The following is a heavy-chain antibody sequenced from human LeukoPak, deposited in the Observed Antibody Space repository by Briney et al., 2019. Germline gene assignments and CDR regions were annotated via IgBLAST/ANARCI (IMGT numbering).Heavy chain of an antibody. CDR2: IIPIFGTA. Sequence: ASVKVSCKASGGTFRSYAISWVRQAPGQGLEWMGGIIPIFGTANYAQKFQGRVTITADESTSTAYMELSSLRSEDTAVYYCARGTSRGEWSFGGWGQGTLVTVSS. CDR3: ARGTSRGEWSFGG. D-gene: IGHD3-10*01. V-gene: IGHV1-69*13. CDR1: GGTFRSYA. J-gene: IGHJ4*02.